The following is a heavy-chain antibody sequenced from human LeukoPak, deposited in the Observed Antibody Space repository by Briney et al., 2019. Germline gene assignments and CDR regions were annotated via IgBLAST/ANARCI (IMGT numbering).Heavy chain of an antibody. J-gene: IGHJ4*02. V-gene: IGHV3-23*01. CDR3: AKDNFGELESPVDY. CDR1: GFTFSSYG. CDR2: ISGSGGST. Sequence: GGSLRLSCAASGFTFSSYGMSWVRQAPGKGLEWVSAISGSGGSTYYADSVKGRFTISRDNSKNTLYLQMNSLRAEDTAVYYCAKDNFGELESPVDYWGQGTLVTVSS. D-gene: IGHD1-26*01.